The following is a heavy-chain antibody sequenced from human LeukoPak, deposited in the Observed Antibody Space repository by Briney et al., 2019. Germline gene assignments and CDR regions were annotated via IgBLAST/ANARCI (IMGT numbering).Heavy chain of an antibody. J-gene: IGHJ4*02. D-gene: IGHD5-12*01. CDR3: AREALGYRGYDPDYFDS. V-gene: IGHV3-74*01. CDR2: ITNDGSST. CDR1: GLTFSSHW. Sequence: GGSLRLSCAASGLTFSSHWMHWVRQAPGKGLVWVSRITNDGSSTTYADSVKGRFTISRDNAKNMLYLQVNSLRAEDTAVYYCAREALGYRGYDPDYFDSWGQGTLVIVSS.